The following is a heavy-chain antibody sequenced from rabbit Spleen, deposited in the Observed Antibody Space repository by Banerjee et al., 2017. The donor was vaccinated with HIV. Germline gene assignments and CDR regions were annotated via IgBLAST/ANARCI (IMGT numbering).Heavy chain of an antibody. CDR1: GVSLNDKDV. Sequence: EQLEESGGGLVKPEGSLTLTCKASGVSLNDKDVMCWVRQAPGKGLEWIACINIVTGKSVYARWAKGRFTMSRTSSTTVTLQMTSLTAADTATYFCAKEGAGGGAGDGDLDLWGQGTLVTVS. CDR3: AKEGAGGGAGDGDLDL. D-gene: IGHD2-1*01. V-gene: IGHV1S45*01. J-gene: IGHJ3*01. CDR2: INIVTGKS.